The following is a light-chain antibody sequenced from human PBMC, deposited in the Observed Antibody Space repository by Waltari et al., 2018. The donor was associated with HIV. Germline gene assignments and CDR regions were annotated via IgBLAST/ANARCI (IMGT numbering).Light chain of an antibody. CDR3: QQRSNLPLT. J-gene: IGKJ4*01. CDR2: DVS. Sequence: EIVLTQSPVTLSLSPGERATLSCRASQSVSSYLAWYKHKPGQAPRLLIYDVSKRATGIPARFSGSGSGADFTLTISSLEPEDFAVYYCQQRSNLPLTFGGGTKVEIK. V-gene: IGKV3-11*01. CDR1: QSVSSY.